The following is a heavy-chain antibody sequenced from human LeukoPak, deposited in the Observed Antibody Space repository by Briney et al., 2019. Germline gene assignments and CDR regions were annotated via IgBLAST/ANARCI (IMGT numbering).Heavy chain of an antibody. CDR1: GFTFSDYW. J-gene: IGHJ4*02. CDR2: IKQDGSAK. D-gene: IGHD2-2*01. V-gene: IGHV3-7*01. CDR3: ARWRGSTSERSDY. Sequence: GGSLRLSCTASGFTFSDYWMTWVRQAPGKGLEWVANIKQDGSAKYYVDPVKGRFTISRDNAKNSPYLQMDSLRVEDTATYYCARWRGSTSERSDYWGQGTLVTVSS.